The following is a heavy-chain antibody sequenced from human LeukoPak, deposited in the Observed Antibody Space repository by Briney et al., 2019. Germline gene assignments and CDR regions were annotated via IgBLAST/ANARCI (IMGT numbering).Heavy chain of an antibody. CDR1: GYTFTSYG. V-gene: IGHV1-18*01. CDR3: ARDLSYSSGWYSIDY. J-gene: IGHJ4*02. Sequence: GASVKVSCKASGYTFTSYGISWVRQAPGQGLEWMGWISAYNGNTNYAQKLQGRVTMTTDTSTSTAYMELRSLRSDDTAVYYCARDLSYSSGWYSIDYWGQGTLVTVSS. CDR2: ISAYNGNT. D-gene: IGHD6-19*01.